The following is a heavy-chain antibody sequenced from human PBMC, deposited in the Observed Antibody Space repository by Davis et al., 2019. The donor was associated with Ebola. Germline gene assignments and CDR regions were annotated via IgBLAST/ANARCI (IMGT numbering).Heavy chain of an antibody. D-gene: IGHD2-15*01. CDR3: ARWRIPRFLGAFDI. V-gene: IGHV4-30-4*08. Sequence: PSETLSLTCTVSGGSISSGDYYWSWIRQPPGKGLEWIGYIYYSGSTYYNPSLKSRVTISVDTSKNQFSLKLSSVTAADTAVYYCARWRIPRFLGAFDIWGQGTMVTVPS. J-gene: IGHJ3*02. CDR2: IYYSGST. CDR1: GGSISSGDYY.